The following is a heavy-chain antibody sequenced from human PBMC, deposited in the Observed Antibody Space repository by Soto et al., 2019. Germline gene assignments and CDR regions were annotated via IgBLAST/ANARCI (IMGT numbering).Heavy chain of an antibody. CDR3: AYRLYAGWLTGSYYDC. D-gene: IGHD7-27*01. Sequence: QITLKESGPTLVKPTQTLTLTCTFSGFSLSTSGAGVGWIRQPPPKALEWLAVVYWDDDKRYSPSLKSRLTITKYTSKSQVFLKMTNMDPVDTATYYCAYRLYAGWLTGSYYDCWGPGTLVTVSS. J-gene: IGHJ4*02. CDR2: VYWDDDK. CDR1: GFSLSTSGAG. V-gene: IGHV2-5*02.